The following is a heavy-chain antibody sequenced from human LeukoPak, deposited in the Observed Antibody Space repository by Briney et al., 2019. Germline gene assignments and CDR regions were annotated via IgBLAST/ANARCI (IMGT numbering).Heavy chain of an antibody. V-gene: IGHV3-33*01. CDR1: GFTFSSYG. D-gene: IGHD3-22*01. CDR2: IWYDGSNK. J-gene: IGHJ4*02. Sequence: GGSVTLFCAPSGFTFSSYGMHWVRQAPGKGLEWVAVIWYDGSNKYYADSVKGRFTISRDNSKNTLYLQMNSLRAEDTAVYYCARVVSDYYDSSGLFDYWAQIPVVTVSS. CDR3: ARVVSDYYDSSGLFDY.